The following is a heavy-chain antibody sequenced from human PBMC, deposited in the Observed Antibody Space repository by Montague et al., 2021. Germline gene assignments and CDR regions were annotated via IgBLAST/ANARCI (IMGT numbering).Heavy chain of an antibody. D-gene: IGHD3-10*01. Sequence: CAISGDSDSNNNAARNWNRESPARGPEWLGRTYYRSTWYTDYAVSVKGRIAINPDTSKNQFSLQLNSVTPEDTAVYYCAREGVGDLLFSFDSWGQGTLVTVSS. CDR2: TYYRSTWYT. V-gene: IGHV6-1*01. J-gene: IGHJ4*02. CDR3: AREGVGDLLFSFDS. CDR1: GDSDSNNNAA.